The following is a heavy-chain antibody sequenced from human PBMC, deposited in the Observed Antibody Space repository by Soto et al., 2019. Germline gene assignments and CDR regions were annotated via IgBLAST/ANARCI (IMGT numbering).Heavy chain of an antibody. Sequence: ASVKVSCKASGYTFTSYDINWVRQATGQGLEWMGWMNPNSGNTGYAQKFQGRVTMTRNTSISTAYMELSSLRSEDTAVYYCPRFRKGMVRGVITLFYYYYMDVWGKGTTVTASS. CDR2: MNPNSGNT. CDR3: PRFRKGMVRGVITLFYYYYMDV. D-gene: IGHD3-10*01. J-gene: IGHJ6*03. CDR1: GYTFTSYD. V-gene: IGHV1-8*01.